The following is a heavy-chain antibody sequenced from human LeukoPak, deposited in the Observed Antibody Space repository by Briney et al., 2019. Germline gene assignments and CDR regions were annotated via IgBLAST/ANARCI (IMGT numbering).Heavy chain of an antibody. V-gene: IGHV3-7*01. CDR1: GFTYSSYW. D-gene: IGHD6-13*01. CDR2: IKQYGSEK. CDR3: ARFEAAAGNFDY. J-gene: IGHJ4*02. Sequence: GGSLRHSRVLSGFTYSSYWMSWVRQAPRKGLEWVANIKQYGSEKYYVDSVKGRFTISRDNAKNSLYLQMNSLRAEDTAVYYCARFEAAAGNFDYWGQGTLVTVSS.